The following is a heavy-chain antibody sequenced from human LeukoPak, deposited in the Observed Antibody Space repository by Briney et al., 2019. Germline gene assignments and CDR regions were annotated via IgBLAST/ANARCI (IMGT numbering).Heavy chain of an antibody. V-gene: IGHV4-34*01. J-gene: IGHJ4*02. CDR1: GGSFSAYY. CDR3: ARGRTQQNLFDY. D-gene: IGHD1-14*01. Sequence: SETLSLTCAVYGGSFSAYYWSWIRQPPGKGLEWIGEINHSGSTNYNPSLKSRVNISADTSKNQFSLKLSSVTAADTAVYYCARGRTQQNLFDYWGQGTLVTVSS. CDR2: INHSGST.